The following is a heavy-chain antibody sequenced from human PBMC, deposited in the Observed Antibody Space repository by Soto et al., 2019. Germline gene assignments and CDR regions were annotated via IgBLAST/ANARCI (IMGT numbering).Heavy chain of an antibody. J-gene: IGHJ2*01. V-gene: IGHV3-23*01. Sequence: EVQLLESGGGLVQPGGSLRLSCAASGFTFSSYAMSWVRQAPGKGLEWVSAISGSGGSTYYADSVKGRFTISRDNSKNTLYLQTNSLRADDTAVYYCPKDSPSVAGHQVGWYFDLWGRGTLVTVSS. CDR3: PKDSPSVAGHQVGWYFDL. D-gene: IGHD6-19*01. CDR2: ISGSGGST. CDR1: GFTFSSYA.